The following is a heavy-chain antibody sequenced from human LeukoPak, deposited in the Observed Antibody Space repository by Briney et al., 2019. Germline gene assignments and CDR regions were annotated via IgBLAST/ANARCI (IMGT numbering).Heavy chain of an antibody. CDR1: GFTVSSNY. CDR2: IYSGGST. CDR3: ARDKGDYANAFDI. V-gene: IGHV3-66*01. J-gene: IGHJ3*02. D-gene: IGHD4-17*01. Sequence: GGSLRLSCAASGFTVSSNYMSWVRQAPGKGLEWVSVIYSGGSTYYADSVKGRFTIPRDNSKNTLYLQMNSLRAEDTAVYYCARDKGDYANAFDIWGQGTMVTVSS.